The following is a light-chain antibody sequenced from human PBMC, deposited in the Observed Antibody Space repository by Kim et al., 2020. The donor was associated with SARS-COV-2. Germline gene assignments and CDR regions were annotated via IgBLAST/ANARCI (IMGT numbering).Light chain of an antibody. J-gene: IGLJ3*02. CDR3: AAWDDRLNGVV. CDR1: SSNIGSNI. Sequence: QSVLTQPPSASGTPGQRVTISCSGSSSNIGSNIVNWYQQLPGTAPKLLIYNNNLRPSGVPARFSGSKSGTSASLAISGLQSEDEADYYCAAWDDRLNGVVFGGGTKLTVL. CDR2: NNN. V-gene: IGLV1-44*01.